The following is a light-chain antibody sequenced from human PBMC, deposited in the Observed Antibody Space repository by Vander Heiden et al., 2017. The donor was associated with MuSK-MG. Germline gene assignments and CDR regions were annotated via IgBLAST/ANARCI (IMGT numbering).Light chain of an antibody. CDR2: DAS. CDR3: QQEDNLKWT. CDR1: QDISNY. V-gene: IGKV1-33*01. J-gene: IGKJ1*01. Sequence: DIQMTQSPSSLSASVGDRVTITCQASQDISNYVNWYQHKPGKAPKLLIYDASSLKTGVPSRFSGSGSGTDFTFTITSLQAEDVGTYFCQQEDNLKWTFGQGTKVEIK.